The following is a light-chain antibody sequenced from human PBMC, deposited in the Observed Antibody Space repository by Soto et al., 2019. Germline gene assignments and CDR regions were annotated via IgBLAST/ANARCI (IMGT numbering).Light chain of an antibody. CDR1: QGVSRK. J-gene: IGKJ5*01. CDR3: QQYGGSPVT. CDR2: DAS. V-gene: IGKV3D-20*01. Sequence: DIVMTQSPATLSVAPGARVTFSCRASQGVSRKLAWYQHKPGRAPRVLIYDASTRATGVPDRFSGSGSGTDFTLTISRLEPEDFAVYYCQQYGGSPVTFGQGTRLEI.